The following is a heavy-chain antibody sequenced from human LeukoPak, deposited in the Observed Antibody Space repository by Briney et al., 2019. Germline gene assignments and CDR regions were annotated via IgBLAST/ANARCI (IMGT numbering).Heavy chain of an antibody. V-gene: IGHV7-4-1*02. Sequence: ASVKVSCKASGYTFTSYAMNWVRQAPGQGPEWMGWINTNTGNPTYAQGFTGRFVFSLDTSVSTAYLQISSLKAEDTAVYYCARDSAYYGSGSYYDPLKYYYYYYGMDVWGQGTTVTVSS. CDR3: ARDSAYYGSGSYYDPLKYYYYYYGMDV. CDR1: GYTFTSYA. CDR2: INTNTGNP. D-gene: IGHD3-10*01. J-gene: IGHJ6*02.